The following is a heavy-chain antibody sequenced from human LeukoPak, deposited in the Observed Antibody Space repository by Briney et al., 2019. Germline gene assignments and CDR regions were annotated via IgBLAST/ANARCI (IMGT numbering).Heavy chain of an antibody. J-gene: IGHJ6*02. D-gene: IGHD3-16*02. CDR1: GFTFSSYA. CDR2: ISYDGSNK. V-gene: IGHV3-30-3*01. Sequence: PGRSLRLSCAASGFTFSSYAMHWVRQAPGKGLEWVAVISYDGSNKYYADSVKGRFTISRDNSKNTLYLQMNSLRAEDTAVYYCARDLGGGVIVIPHGMDVWGQGTTVTVSS. CDR3: ARDLGGGVIVIPHGMDV.